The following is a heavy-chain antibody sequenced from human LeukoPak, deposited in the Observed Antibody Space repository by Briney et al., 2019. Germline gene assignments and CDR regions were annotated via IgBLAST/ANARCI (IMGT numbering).Heavy chain of an antibody. CDR2: IYYGGST. J-gene: IGHJ4*02. Sequence: PSETLSLTCTVSGGSISNTYWSWIRQPPGKGLEWIGYIYYGGSTVYNPSLKSRVTMSVDTSKNQFSLKLRSVTAADTAVYYCARHFGEIYDSSGHYYLDYWGQGILVTVSS. V-gene: IGHV4-59*01. CDR3: ARHFGEIYDSSGHYYLDY. CDR1: GGSISNTY. D-gene: IGHD3-22*01.